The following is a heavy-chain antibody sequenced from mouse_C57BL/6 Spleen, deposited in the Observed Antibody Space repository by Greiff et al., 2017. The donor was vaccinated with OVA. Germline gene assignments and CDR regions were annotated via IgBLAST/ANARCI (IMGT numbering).Heavy chain of an antibody. CDR1: GYTFTDYY. D-gene: IGHD3-2*02. CDR2: INPNNGGT. Sequence: EVQLQQSGPELVKPGASVKISCKASGYTFTDYYMNWVKQSHGKSLEWIGDINPNNGGTSYNQKFKGKATLTVDKSSSTAYMELRSLTSEDSAVYYCASHSSGYARPYFDYWGQGTTLTVSS. CDR3: ASHSSGYARPYFDY. V-gene: IGHV1-26*01. J-gene: IGHJ2*01.